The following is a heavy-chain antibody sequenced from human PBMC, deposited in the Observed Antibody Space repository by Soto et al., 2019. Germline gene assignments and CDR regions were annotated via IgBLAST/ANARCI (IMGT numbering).Heavy chain of an antibody. Sequence: QVQLVESGGGVVQPGRSLRLSCAASGFTFSSYGMHWVRQAPGKGLEWVAVIWYDGSNKYYADSVKGRFTISRDNSKNTLYLQMNSLSAEDTAVYYCARGVVVTANCGGDVFHDAFDIWGQGTMVTVSS. J-gene: IGHJ3*02. D-gene: IGHD2-21*02. CDR3: ARGVVVTANCGGDVFHDAFDI. CDR1: GFTFSSYG. CDR2: IWYDGSNK. V-gene: IGHV3-33*01.